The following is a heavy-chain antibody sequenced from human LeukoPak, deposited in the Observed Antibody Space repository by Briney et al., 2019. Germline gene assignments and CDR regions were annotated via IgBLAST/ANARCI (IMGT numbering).Heavy chain of an antibody. CDR2: IYTNGGA. J-gene: IGHJ4*02. Sequence: SQTLSLTCTVSGGSVTSGNYYWNWLRQPAGKGLEWIGRIYTNGGASYNPSLKSRATISIDASKNQFSLKLSSVTAADTAVYYCAREPPGYWGQGILVTVSS. V-gene: IGHV4-61*02. CDR3: AREPPGY. CDR1: GGSVTSGNYY.